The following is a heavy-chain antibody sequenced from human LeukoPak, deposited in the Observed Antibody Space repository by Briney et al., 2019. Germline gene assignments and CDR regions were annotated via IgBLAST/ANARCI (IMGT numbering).Heavy chain of an antibody. V-gene: IGHV4-34*01. D-gene: IGHD3-10*01. CDR2: INHSGST. J-gene: IGHJ4*02. CDR1: GGTFSGYY. Sequence: SETLSLTCAVSGGTFSGYYWSWIRQPPGKGLEWIGDINHSGSTNYNPSLKSRFTISVDKSKNQFSLKLSSVAAADAAVYYCARAGGSGTPGRYWGQGALVAVAS. CDR3: ARAGGSGTPGRY.